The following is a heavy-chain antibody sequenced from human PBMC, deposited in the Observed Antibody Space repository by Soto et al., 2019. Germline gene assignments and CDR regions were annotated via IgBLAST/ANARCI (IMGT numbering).Heavy chain of an antibody. D-gene: IGHD2-8*02. Sequence: SGPTLVHPTQTLTLACSFSGFSLSTSGVAVGWIRQPPEKALEWLALIFWDDDRRYSPSLKSRLTIPKDTSNNQLVLTLTNMDPVDTSTYYCAHMLTGTGGHFDHWGQGTLVTVSS. J-gene: IGHJ4*02. V-gene: IGHV2-5*02. CDR1: GFSLSTSGVA. CDR2: IFWDDDR. CDR3: AHMLTGTGGHFDH.